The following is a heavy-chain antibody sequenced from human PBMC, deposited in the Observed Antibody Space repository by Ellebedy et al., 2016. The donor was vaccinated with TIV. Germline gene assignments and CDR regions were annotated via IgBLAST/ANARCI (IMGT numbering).Heavy chain of an antibody. CDR2: ISAYGGNT. V-gene: IGHV1-18*01. D-gene: IGHD3-22*01. CDR1: GYPFSSYG. Sequence: ASVKVSCKASGYPFSSYGITWVRQAPGQGLEWMGWISAYGGNTNYAQNFQGRVTITRDTSASTAYMELSSLRSEDTAVYYCARARNYYDSSGYYQKSYGMDVWGQGTTVIVSS. CDR3: ARARNYYDSSGYYQKSYGMDV. J-gene: IGHJ6*02.